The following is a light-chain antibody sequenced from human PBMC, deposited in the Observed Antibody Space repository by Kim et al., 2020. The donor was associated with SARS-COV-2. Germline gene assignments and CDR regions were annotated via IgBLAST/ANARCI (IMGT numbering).Light chain of an antibody. CDR2: DTS. CDR3: LLSYDGGRV. V-gene: IGLV7-46*01. Sequence: QAVVTQEPSLTVSPGGTVTLTCGSSTGTITSGHYPYWFQQKPGQAPRTLMFDTSNKLSWTPARFSGSLLGGKAALTLSGAQPEDEAEYYCLLSYDGGRVLGGGTQLTVL. J-gene: IGLJ3*02. CDR1: TGTITSGHY.